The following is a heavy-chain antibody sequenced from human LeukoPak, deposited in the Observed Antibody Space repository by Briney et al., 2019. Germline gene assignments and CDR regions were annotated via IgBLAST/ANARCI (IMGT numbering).Heavy chain of an antibody. V-gene: IGHV4-4*09. CDR3: TKRQGPTSGSYDYFDP. Sequence: PSETLSLTCTVSGGSTSGNYWSWIRQPPGQGLEWIAYIHSSGYTNYNPSLKSRVTISVDTSNNQFSLKVTSVTAADTAMYYCTKRQGPTSGSYDYFDPWGQGALVTVSS. CDR2: IHSSGYT. CDR1: GGSTSGNY. J-gene: IGHJ5*02. D-gene: IGHD1-26*01.